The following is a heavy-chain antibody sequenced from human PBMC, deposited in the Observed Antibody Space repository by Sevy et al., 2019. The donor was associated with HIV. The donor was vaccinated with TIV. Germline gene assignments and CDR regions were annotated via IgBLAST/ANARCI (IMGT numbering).Heavy chain of an antibody. CDR1: GFTFSSYW. V-gene: IGHV3-7*01. Sequence: GGSLRLSCAASGFTFSSYWMSWVRQAPGKGLEWVANIKQDGSEKYYVDSVKGRFTISRDNAKNSLYLQMNSLRAEDTAVYYCARDLYDSSGYYYDHYYMDVWGKGTTVTVSS. CDR2: IKQDGSEK. CDR3: ARDLYDSSGYYYDHYYMDV. J-gene: IGHJ6*03. D-gene: IGHD3-22*01.